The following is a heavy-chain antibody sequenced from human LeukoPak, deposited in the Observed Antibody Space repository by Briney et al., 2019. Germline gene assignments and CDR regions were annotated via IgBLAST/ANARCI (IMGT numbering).Heavy chain of an antibody. Sequence: SETLSLTCSVSGGSISSSSYYWGWIRQPPGKGLEWIGSIYYSGSASYNPSLKSRVTISVDTSKNQFSLKLSSVTAADTAVYYCARDLSSTWSYSVHQLDYWGQGTLVTVSS. CDR3: ARDLSSTWSYSVHQLDY. V-gene: IGHV4-39*07. CDR2: IYYSGSA. D-gene: IGHD6-13*01. J-gene: IGHJ4*02. CDR1: GGSISSSSYY.